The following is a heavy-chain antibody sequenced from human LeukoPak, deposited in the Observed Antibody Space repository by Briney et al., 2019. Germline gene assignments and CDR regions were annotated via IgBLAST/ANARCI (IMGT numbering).Heavy chain of an antibody. D-gene: IGHD6-6*01. Sequence: SETLSLTCAVSGYSISSGYYWGWIRPPPGKGLEWIGNIYHSGSTYYNPSLKSRVTISVDTSKNQFSLKLSSVTAADTAVYYCARQGEYSSSSYWFDPWGQGTLVSVSS. CDR3: ARQGEYSSSSYWFDP. J-gene: IGHJ5*02. CDR1: GYSISSGYY. V-gene: IGHV4-38-2*01. CDR2: IYHSGST.